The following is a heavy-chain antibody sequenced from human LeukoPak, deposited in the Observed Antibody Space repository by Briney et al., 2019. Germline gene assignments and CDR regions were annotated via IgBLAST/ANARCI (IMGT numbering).Heavy chain of an antibody. CDR2: IRYDGSNK. J-gene: IGHJ4*02. Sequence: GGSLRLSCAASGFTFSSYGRQWVRQAPGKGLEWVAFIRYDGSNKYYADSVKGRFTISRDNSKNTLYLQMNSLRAEDTAVYYCAKRRDGYSLGWGQGTLVTVSS. CDR1: GFTFSSYG. V-gene: IGHV3-30*02. CDR3: AKRRDGYSLG. D-gene: IGHD5-24*01.